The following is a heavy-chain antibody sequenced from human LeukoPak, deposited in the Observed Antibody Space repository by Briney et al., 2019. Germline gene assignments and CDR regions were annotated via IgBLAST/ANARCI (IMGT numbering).Heavy chain of an antibody. D-gene: IGHD3-16*02. CDR2: INSDGSST. J-gene: IGHJ4*02. CDR1: GFTFSDYY. Sequence: PGGSLRLSCAASGFTFSDYYMTWIRQAPGKGLVWVSRINSDGSSTSYADSVKGRFTISRDNAKNTLYLQMNSLRAEDTAVYYCARYTRGRGSQGSYYFDYWGQGTLVTVSS. V-gene: IGHV3-74*01. CDR3: ARYTRGRGSQGSYYFDY.